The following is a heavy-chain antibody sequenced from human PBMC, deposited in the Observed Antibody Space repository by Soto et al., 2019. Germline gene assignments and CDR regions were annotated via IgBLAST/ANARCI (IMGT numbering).Heavy chain of an antibody. D-gene: IGHD6-19*01. CDR1: GYTFTSYA. CDR2: INAGNGNT. V-gene: IGHV1-3*01. CDR3: ARDSSGWFNWFDP. Sequence: ASVKVSCKASGYTFTSYAMHWVRQAPGQRLEWMGWINAGNGNTKYSQKFQGRVTITRDTSASTAYMELSSLRSEDTAVYYCARDSSGWFNWFDPWGQGXLVTVYS. J-gene: IGHJ5*02.